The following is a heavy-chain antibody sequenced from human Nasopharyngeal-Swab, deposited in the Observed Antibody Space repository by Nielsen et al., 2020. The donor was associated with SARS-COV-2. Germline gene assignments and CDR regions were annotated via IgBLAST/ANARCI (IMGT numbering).Heavy chain of an antibody. CDR1: GFTFSSYS. D-gene: IGHD2-21*02. CDR3: ASRLESGKKLVTLYGMDV. V-gene: IGHV3-21*01. J-gene: IGHJ6*02. CDR2: ISSSSSYI. Sequence: GGSLRLSCAASGFTFSSYSMNWVRQAPGKGLEWVSSISSSSSYIYYADSVKGRFTISRDNAKNSLYLQMNSLRAEDTAAYYCASRLESGKKLVTLYGMDVWGQGTTVTVSS.